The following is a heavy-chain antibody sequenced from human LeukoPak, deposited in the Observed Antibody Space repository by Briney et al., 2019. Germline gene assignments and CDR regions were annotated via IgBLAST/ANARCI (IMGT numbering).Heavy chain of an antibody. Sequence: SETLSLTCTVSGGSISSYYWSWIRQPPGKGLEWIGYIYYSGSTNYNPSLKSRVTISVDTSKNQFSLKPSSVTAADTAVYYCARDGPEGYFYYGMDVWGQGTTVTVSS. D-gene: IGHD7-27*01. V-gene: IGHV4-59*01. CDR3: ARDGPEGYFYYGMDV. CDR2: IYYSGST. CDR1: GGSISSYY. J-gene: IGHJ6*02.